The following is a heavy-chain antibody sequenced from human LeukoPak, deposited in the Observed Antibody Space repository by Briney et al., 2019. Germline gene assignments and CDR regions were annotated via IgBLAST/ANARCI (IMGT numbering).Heavy chain of an antibody. D-gene: IGHD5-12*01. CDR2: ISGGGGST. CDR3: AKDLAEIVATIFDY. CDR1: GFTFSSFA. Sequence: PGGSLTLSCAASGFTFSSFAMSWVRQAPGKGLEWDSGISGGGGSTYYADSVKGRFTISRDNSKDTLYLQMNSLRVEDAAVYYCAKDLAEIVATIFDYWGQGTLVTVSS. V-gene: IGHV3-23*01. J-gene: IGHJ4*02.